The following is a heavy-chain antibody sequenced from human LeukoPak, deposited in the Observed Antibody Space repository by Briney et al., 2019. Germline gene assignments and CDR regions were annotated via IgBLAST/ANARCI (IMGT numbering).Heavy chain of an antibody. CDR2: ISYDGSNK. D-gene: IGHD1-1*01. CDR3: ARSTGTTIFDY. CDR1: GFTFSSYA. J-gene: IGHJ4*02. V-gene: IGHV3-30*04. Sequence: GGSLRLSCAASGFTFSSYAMHWVRQAPGKGLEWVAVISYDGSNKYYADSVKGRFTISRDNSKNTLYLQMNSLRAEDTAVYHCARSTGTTIFDYWGQGTLVTVSS.